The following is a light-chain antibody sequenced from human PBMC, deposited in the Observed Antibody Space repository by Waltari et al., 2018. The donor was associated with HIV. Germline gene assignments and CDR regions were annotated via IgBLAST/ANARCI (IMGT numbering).Light chain of an antibody. Sequence: DVLLTQSPVSLSVSLGQPASISCTSTESLLYSDGNTYLNWCRQRPGQLPRRLIYRSSDLDPWVADRFSVSGSGINFTVTISRVEAEDVGFYYCMQGTHWPPTFGGGTRLDIK. CDR3: MQGTHWPPT. V-gene: IGKV2-30*01. CDR1: ESLLYSDGNTY. CDR2: RSS. J-gene: IGKJ2*01.